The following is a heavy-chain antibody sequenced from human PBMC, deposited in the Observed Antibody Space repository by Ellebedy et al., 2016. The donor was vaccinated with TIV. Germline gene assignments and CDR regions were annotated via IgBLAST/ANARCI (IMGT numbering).Heavy chain of an antibody. V-gene: IGHV4-59*08. Sequence: SETLSLXXTVSGGSISSYYWSWIRQPPGKGLEWIGYIYYSGSTNYNPSLKSRVTISVDTSKNQFSLKLSSVTAADTAVYYCARLGQGIRWFDYWGQGTLVTVSS. CDR3: ARLGQGIRWFDY. D-gene: IGHD4-23*01. CDR1: GGSISSYY. J-gene: IGHJ4*02. CDR2: IYYSGST.